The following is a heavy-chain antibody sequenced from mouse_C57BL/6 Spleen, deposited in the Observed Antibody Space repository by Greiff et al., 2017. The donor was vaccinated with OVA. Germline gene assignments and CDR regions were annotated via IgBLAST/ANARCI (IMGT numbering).Heavy chain of an antibody. CDR3: ATYGITAVFDY. Sequence: DVKLQESGGGLVKPGGSLKLSCAASGFTFSSYGMPWVRQTPEKRLEWVATISDGGSYTYYPDNVKGRFTISRDNATNNLYLQRSHLKSDDTSMYYFATYGITAVFDYWGQGTTLTVSS. V-gene: IGHV5-4*03. D-gene: IGHD1-1*01. CDR1: GFTFSSYG. CDR2: ISDGGSYT. J-gene: IGHJ2*01.